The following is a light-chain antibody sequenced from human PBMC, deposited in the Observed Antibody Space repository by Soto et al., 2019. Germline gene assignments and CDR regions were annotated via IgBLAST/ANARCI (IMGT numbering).Light chain of an antibody. V-gene: IGKV1-9*01. CDR2: TVS. CDR1: QGIGSY. CDR3: QQLNAYPIT. Sequence: IQLTQSPSSLSSSVGDRVTLTCRASQGIGSYLAWYKQKPGKAPKLMSYTVSTLQSGVPSRFRGSGSGTDFTLTISSLQPEDFETYYCQQLNAYPITFGQGTRLEIK. J-gene: IGKJ5*01.